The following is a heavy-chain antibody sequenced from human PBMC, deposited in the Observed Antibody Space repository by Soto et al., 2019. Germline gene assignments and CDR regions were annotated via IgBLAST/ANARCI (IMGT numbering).Heavy chain of an antibody. V-gene: IGHV3-23*01. CDR2: ISGSGGST. Sequence: GGSLRLSCAASGFTFSSYAMSWVRQAPGKGLEWVSAISGSGGSTYYADSVKGRFTISRDNSKNTLYLQMNSLRAEDTAVYYCAKDPTYYYDSSGYYLDYWGQGTLVTVSS. CDR1: GFTFSSYA. J-gene: IGHJ4*02. D-gene: IGHD3-22*01. CDR3: AKDPTYYYDSSGYYLDY.